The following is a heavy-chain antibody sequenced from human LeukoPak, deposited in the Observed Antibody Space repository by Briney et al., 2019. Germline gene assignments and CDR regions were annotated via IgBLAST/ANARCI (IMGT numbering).Heavy chain of an antibody. D-gene: IGHD6-25*01. Sequence: GGSLRLSCAGSGFIFSGTWMHWLGQVPGEGPVWVSGMKSDGSEINYADSVKGRFTISRDNDRNTLHLQMNSLRVEDTAVYYCVKDQSGSGRALDVWGQGTKVTVSA. CDR1: GFIFSGTW. CDR3: VKDQSGSGRALDV. V-gene: IGHV3-74*01. CDR2: MKSDGSEI. J-gene: IGHJ3*01.